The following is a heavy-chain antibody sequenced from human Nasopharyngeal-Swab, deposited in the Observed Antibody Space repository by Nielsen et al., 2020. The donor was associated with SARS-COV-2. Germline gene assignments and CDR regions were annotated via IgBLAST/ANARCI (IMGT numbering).Heavy chain of an antibody. CDR3: ARDYRPQRSIAVAGTY. CDR1: GFTFSSYD. V-gene: IGHV3-30*03. Sequence: LKISCAASGFTFSSYDMHWVRQAPGKGLEWVAVISYDGSNKYYADSVKGRFTISRDNSKNTLYLQMNSLRAEDTAVYYCARDYRPQRSIAVAGTYWGQGTLVTVSS. CDR2: ISYDGSNK. J-gene: IGHJ4*02. D-gene: IGHD6-19*01.